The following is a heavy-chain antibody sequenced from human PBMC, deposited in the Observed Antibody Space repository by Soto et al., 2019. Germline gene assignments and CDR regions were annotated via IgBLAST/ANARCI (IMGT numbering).Heavy chain of an antibody. CDR2: IWYDGSNK. J-gene: IGHJ4*02. CDR3: ARSGERMYYYDSSGCTY. V-gene: IGHV3-33*01. CDR1: GFTFSSYG. D-gene: IGHD3-22*01. Sequence: QVQLVESGGGVVQPGRSLRLSCAASGFTFSSYGMHWVRQAPGKGLEWVAVIWYDGSNKYYADSVKGRFTISRDNSKNTLYLQMNSLRAEDTAVYYCARSGERMYYYDSSGCTYWGQGTLVTVSS.